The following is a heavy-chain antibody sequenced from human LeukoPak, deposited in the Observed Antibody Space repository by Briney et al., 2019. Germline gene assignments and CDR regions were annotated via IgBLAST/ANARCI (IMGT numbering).Heavy chain of an antibody. CDR2: IYYSVDT. J-gene: IGHJ5*02. CDR1: GVAITIDS. CDR3: ATRTYNYESAYYDGRGRFVP. Sequence: SETLSLTCIVSGVAITIDSRTWIRQTPGKGLEWIGHIYYSVDTNYNASLSSRATISVYTSTNQVSLTLSTLTAADTAAYYCATRTYNYESAYYDGRGRFVPWGQGNLVTVSS. D-gene: IGHD3-22*01. V-gene: IGHV4-59*08.